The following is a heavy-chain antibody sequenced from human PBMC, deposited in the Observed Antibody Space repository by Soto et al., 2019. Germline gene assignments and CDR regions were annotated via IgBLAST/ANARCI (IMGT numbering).Heavy chain of an antibody. Sequence: QVQLVQSGAEVKKPGSSVKVSCKASGGTFSSYAISWVRQAPGQGLEWMGGIIPFFGTANYAQKFEGRVTIIADESTSTAYMELSSLRSEDTAVYYCARHVPAAGYYYGMDVWGQGTTVPVSS. CDR3: ARHVPAAGYYYGMDV. CDR2: IIPFFGTA. D-gene: IGHD2-2*01. CDR1: GGTFSSYA. V-gene: IGHV1-69*12. J-gene: IGHJ6*02.